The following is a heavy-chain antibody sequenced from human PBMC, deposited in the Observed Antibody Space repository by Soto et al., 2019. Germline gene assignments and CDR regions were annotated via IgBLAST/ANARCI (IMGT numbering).Heavy chain of an antibody. J-gene: IGHJ4*02. CDR2: VIPVFDTA. CDR1: GDTFDTYA. CDR3: ARGLGASTRDRECSRHTCYVAGGY. V-gene: IGHV1-69*01. Sequence: QVQLVQSGAEVKKPGSSVRISCKASGDTFDTYAFTWVRQAPGQGIEWLGGVIPVFDTAHYAQHFQGRVTITADEFSSTAYLELRSLRPEDTAVYYCARGLGASTRDRECSRHTCYVAGGYWGQGTLVTVSS. D-gene: IGHD2-2*01.